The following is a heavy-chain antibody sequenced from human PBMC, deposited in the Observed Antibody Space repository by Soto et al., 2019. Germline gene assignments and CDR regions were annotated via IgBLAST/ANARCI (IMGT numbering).Heavy chain of an antibody. J-gene: IGHJ6*02. D-gene: IGHD1-1*01. CDR3: AWLSQLHYYYYGMDV. CDR1: GGSFSGYY. Sequence: PSETLSLTCAVYGGSFSGYYWSWIRQPPGKGLEWIGEINHSGSTNYNPSLKSRVTISVDTSKNQFSLKLSSVTAADTAVYYCAWLSQLHYYYYGMDVWGQGTTVTAP. CDR2: INHSGST. V-gene: IGHV4-34*01.